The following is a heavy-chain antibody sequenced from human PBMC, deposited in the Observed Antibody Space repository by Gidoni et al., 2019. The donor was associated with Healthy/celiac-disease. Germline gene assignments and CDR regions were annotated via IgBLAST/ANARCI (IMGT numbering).Heavy chain of an antibody. Sequence: EVQLVESGGGLVKPGGSLRLSCAASGFTFSSYSMNWVRQAPGKGLEWVSSISSSSSYIYYADSVKGRFTISRDNAKNSLYLQMNSLRAEDTAVYYCARGITMVRGVSYGMDVWGQGTTVTVSS. CDR2: ISSSSSYI. J-gene: IGHJ6*02. CDR3: ARGITMVRGVSYGMDV. D-gene: IGHD3-10*01. CDR1: GFTFSSYS. V-gene: IGHV3-21*01.